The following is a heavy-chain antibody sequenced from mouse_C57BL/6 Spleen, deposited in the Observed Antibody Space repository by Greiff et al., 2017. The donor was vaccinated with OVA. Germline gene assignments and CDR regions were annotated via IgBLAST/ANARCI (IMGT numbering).Heavy chain of an antibody. CDR1: GYTFTSYW. CDR3: ALDYDEYYFDY. CDR2: IDPNRGGT. V-gene: IGHV1-72*01. J-gene: IGHJ2*01. D-gene: IGHD2-4*01. Sequence: QVQLQQPGAELVKPGASVKLSCKASGYTFTSYWMPWVEQRPGRGLEWIGRIDPNRGGTKYNEKFKSKATLTVDKPSSTAYMQLSSLTSEDSAVYYCALDYDEYYFDYWGQGTTLTVSS.